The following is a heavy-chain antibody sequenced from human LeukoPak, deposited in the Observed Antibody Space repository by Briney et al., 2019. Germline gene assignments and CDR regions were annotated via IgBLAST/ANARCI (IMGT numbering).Heavy chain of an antibody. Sequence: GGSLRLSCAASGFTFSSYAMSWVRQAPGKGLEWVSAISGSGGSTYYADSVKGRFTISRDNAKNSLYLQMNSLRAEDTAVYYCAREESGSYVWEDAFDIWGPGTMVTVSS. V-gene: IGHV3-23*01. CDR1: GFTFSSYA. CDR2: ISGSGGST. J-gene: IGHJ3*02. D-gene: IGHD1-26*01. CDR3: AREESGSYVWEDAFDI.